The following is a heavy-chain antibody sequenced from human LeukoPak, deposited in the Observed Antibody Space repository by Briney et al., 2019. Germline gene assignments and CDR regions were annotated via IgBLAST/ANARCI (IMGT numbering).Heavy chain of an antibody. Sequence: SETLSLTCTVSGXSISSNYWSWIRQPPGKGLEWIGYISYSGSTDYNPSLKSRVTMSIDTSKNQFSLKLSSVTAADTAVYYCARQRINHWPVADYGGFDYWGQGTLVTVSS. CDR2: ISYSGST. J-gene: IGHJ4*02. V-gene: IGHV4-59*01. CDR1: GXSISSNY. CDR3: ARQRINHWPVADYGGFDY. D-gene: IGHD4-17*01.